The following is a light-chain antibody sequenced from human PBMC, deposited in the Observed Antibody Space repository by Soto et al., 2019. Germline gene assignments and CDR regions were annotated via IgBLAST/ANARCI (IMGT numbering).Light chain of an antibody. J-gene: IGKJ5*01. CDR1: RDISDH. CDR3: QQYDNVGIT. CDR2: DAS. Sequence: DIQMTQSPSSLSASVGDRVTITCQASRDISDHLNWYQQMPGKAPKVLIYDASNLVTGVPSRFSGRGSGTDFTITISSLQPEDVGTYYCQQYDNVGITFGPGTRLEVK. V-gene: IGKV1-33*01.